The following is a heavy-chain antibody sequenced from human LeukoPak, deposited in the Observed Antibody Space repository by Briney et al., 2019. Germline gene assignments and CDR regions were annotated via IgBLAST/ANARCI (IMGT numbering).Heavy chain of an antibody. V-gene: IGHV3-48*04. CDR1: GFTFSNAW. J-gene: IGHJ4*02. CDR2: ISSSGSAI. Sequence: GGSLRLSCAASGFTFSNAWMTWVRQAPGKGLEWISYISSSGSAIYYADSVKGRFTISRDNAKNSLYLQMNSLRAEDTAVYYCARDYNFDYWGQGTLVTVSS. CDR3: ARDYNFDY.